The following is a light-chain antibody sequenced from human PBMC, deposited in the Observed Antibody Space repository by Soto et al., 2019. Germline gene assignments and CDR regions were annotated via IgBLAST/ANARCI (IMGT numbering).Light chain of an antibody. CDR3: QHYGSSPPYT. CDR2: GAS. Sequence: EIVLTQSPGTLSLSPGERATLSCTTSQRISSSYLAWYQQKPGQAPRFLIYGASGRATDIPDRFSGSGSGTAFTLTISRLEPEDFAVYSCQHYGSSPPYTFGQGTKLEIK. CDR1: QRISSSY. V-gene: IGKV3-20*01. J-gene: IGKJ2*01.